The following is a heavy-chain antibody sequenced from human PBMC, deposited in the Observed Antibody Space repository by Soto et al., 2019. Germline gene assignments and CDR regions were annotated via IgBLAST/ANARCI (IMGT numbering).Heavy chain of an antibody. J-gene: IGHJ4*02. CDR1: GFTFSSYG. V-gene: IGHV3-30*18. CDR2: ISYDGSNK. CDR3: ANHPFLIAAAVPDY. Sequence: PGGSLRLSCAASGFTFSSYGMHWVRQAPGKGLEWVAVISYDGSNKYYADSVKGRFTISRDNSKNTLYLQMNSLRAEDTAVHYCANHPFLIAAAVPDYWGQGTLVTASS. D-gene: IGHD6-13*01.